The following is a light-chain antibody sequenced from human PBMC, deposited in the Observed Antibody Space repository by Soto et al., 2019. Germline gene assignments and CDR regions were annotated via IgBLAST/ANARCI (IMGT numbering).Light chain of an antibody. J-gene: IGLJ2*01. CDR1: SSNIGAGYD. V-gene: IGLV1-40*01. Sequence: QAVVTQPPSVSGAPGQRVTISCTGSSSNIGAGYDVYWYQQLPGTAPKLLIYANINRPSGVPDRFSGSKSGTSASLAITGLQAEDEADYYCQSYDSSLSVVFGGGTKLTVL. CDR2: ANI. CDR3: QSYDSSLSVV.